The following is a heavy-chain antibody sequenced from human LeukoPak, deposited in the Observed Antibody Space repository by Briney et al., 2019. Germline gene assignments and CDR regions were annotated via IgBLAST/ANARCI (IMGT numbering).Heavy chain of an antibody. CDR3: ARSLWNSSGRYYYYYYMDV. J-gene: IGHJ6*03. CDR1: GDSVSSNSAA. V-gene: IGHV6-1*01. Sequence: HSQTLSLTCAISGDSVSSNSAAWNWIRQSPSRGLEWLGRTYYRSKWYNDYAVSVKSRITINPDTSKNQFSLQLNSVTPEDTAVYYCARSLWNSSGRYYYYYYMDVWGKGTTVTVSS. CDR2: TYYRSKWYN. D-gene: IGHD6-19*01.